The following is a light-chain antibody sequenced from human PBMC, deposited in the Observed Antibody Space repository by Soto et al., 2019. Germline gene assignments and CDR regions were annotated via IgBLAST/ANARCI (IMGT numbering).Light chain of an antibody. J-gene: IGKJ4*01. CDR1: QSVSTY. V-gene: IGKV3-11*01. Sequence: EILLTQSPATLSLSPGERATLSCRASQSVSTYLAWYQQNPGQAPRLLIYDASNRATGIPARFSGSGSGTDLTLTISSLEPEDFAVYYCQQRSNWPLLTFGGGTRVEIK. CDR2: DAS. CDR3: QQRSNWPLLT.